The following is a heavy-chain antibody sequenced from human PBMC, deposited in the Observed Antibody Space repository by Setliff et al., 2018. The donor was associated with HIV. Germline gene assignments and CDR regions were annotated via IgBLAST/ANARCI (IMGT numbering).Heavy chain of an antibody. J-gene: IGHJ1*01. Sequence: ASVKVSCKVSGFTLREVSMHWVRQAPGKGLEWMGYFDPEDGETVYAQKFQGRVTMTEDTSTNTAYMELSGLRSGDTAVYYCVRGVTRDISGYYRDEYFQHWGQGTPVTVSS. CDR1: GFTLREVS. V-gene: IGHV1-24*01. CDR3: VRGVTRDISGYYRDEYFQH. D-gene: IGHD3-22*01. CDR2: FDPEDGET.